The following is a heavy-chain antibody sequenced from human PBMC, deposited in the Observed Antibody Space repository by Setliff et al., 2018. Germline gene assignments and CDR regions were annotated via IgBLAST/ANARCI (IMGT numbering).Heavy chain of an antibody. V-gene: IGHV4-59*01. CDR3: ARGGNDYKWGAFDI. CDR1: GGSISSYY. Sequence: SETLSLTCTVSGGSISSYYWSWIRQPPGKGLEWIGYIYYSGSTNYNPSLKSQVTISVDTSKNQFSLKLSSVTAADTAVYYCARGGNDYKWGAFDIWGQGTMVTVSS. CDR2: IYYSGST. D-gene: IGHD4-4*01. J-gene: IGHJ3*02.